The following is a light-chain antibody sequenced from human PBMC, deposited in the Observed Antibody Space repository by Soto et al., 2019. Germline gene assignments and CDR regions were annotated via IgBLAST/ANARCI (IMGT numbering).Light chain of an antibody. V-gene: IGKV4-1*01. Sequence: DIVMTQSPDSLAVSLGERATINCKSSQSVLDSSNNKNYLAWYQQKPGQPPKLLIYWASTRESGVPDRFSGSWSGTDFTLTISSLQAEDVAVYYCQQYYGIQTFGQGTKVEIK. J-gene: IGKJ1*01. CDR1: QSVLDSSNNKNY. CDR3: QQYYGIQT. CDR2: WAS.